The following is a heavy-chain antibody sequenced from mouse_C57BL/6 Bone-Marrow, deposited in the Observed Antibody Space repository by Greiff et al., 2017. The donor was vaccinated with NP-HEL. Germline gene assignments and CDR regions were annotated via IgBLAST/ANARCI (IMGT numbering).Heavy chain of an antibody. V-gene: IGHV14-4*01. CDR3: TTALFDY. J-gene: IGHJ2*01. CDR1: GFNIKDDY. CDR2: IDPENGDT. Sequence: DVKLVESGAELVRPGASVKLSCTASGFNIKDDYMHWVKQRPEQGLEWIGWIDPENGDTEYASKFQGKATITADTSSNTAYLQLSSLTSEDTAVYYCTTALFDYWGQGTTLTVSS.